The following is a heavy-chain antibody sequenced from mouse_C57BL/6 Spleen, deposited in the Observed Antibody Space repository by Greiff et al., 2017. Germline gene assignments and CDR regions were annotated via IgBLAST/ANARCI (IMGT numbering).Heavy chain of an antibody. CDR3: ARGGGGKGYYYAMDY. J-gene: IGHJ4*01. V-gene: IGHV1-26*01. CDR1: GYTFTDYY. D-gene: IGHD1-1*02. Sequence: VQLQQSGPELVKPGASVKISCKASGYTFTDYYMNWVKQSHGKSLEWIGDINPNNGGTSYNQKFKGKATLTVDKSSSTAYMELRSLTSEDSAVYYCARGGGGKGYYYAMDYWGQGTTVTVSS. CDR2: INPNNGGT.